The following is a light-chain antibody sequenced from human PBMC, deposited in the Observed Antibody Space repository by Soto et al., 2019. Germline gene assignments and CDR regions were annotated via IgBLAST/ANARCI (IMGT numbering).Light chain of an antibody. CDR1: QSVSRSY. J-gene: IGKJ4*01. Sequence: EIVLTQSPGTLSLSPGERATLSCRASQSVSRSYLAWYQQKHGQAPRLLIYGASSRATGIPDRFSGSGSGTDFTLTISRLEPEDFAVYYCQQYGSSPLTFGGGTKVEI. V-gene: IGKV3-20*01. CDR2: GAS. CDR3: QQYGSSPLT.